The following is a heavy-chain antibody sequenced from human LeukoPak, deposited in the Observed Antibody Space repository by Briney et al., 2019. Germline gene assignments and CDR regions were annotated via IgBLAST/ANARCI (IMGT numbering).Heavy chain of an antibody. V-gene: IGHV4-39*07. J-gene: IGHJ6*02. CDR1: GGSISSSSYY. CDR3: ARGSLGDDILTGKYYYYGMDV. CDR2: IYYSGST. D-gene: IGHD3-9*01. Sequence: SETLSLTCTVSGGSISSSSYYWGWIRQPPGKGLEWIGSIYYSGSTYYNPSLKSRVTISVDTSKNQFSLKLSSVTAADTAVYYCARGSLGDDILTGKYYYYGMDVWGQGTTVTVSS.